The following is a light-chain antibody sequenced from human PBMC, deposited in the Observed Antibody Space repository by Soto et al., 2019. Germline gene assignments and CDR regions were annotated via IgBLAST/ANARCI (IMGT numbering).Light chain of an antibody. CDR3: AAWDDSLSGVV. Sequence: QSVLTQPPSASGTPGQRVTISCSGSNSNIGNNYAYWYQQLPGTAPKLLIYRNNQRPSGVPDRFSGSKSGTSASLAISGLRSEDEADYYCAAWDDSLSGVVFGGGTKLTVL. CDR1: NSNIGNNY. V-gene: IGLV1-47*01. CDR2: RNN. J-gene: IGLJ2*01.